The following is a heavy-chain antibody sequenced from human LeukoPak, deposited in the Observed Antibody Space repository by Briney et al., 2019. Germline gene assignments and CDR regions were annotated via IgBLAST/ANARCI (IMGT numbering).Heavy chain of an antibody. CDR1: GGTFSSYA. Sequence: ASVKVSCKASGGTFSSYAISWVRQAPGQGLEWMGWINPNSGGTNYAQKFQGRVTMTRDTSISTAYMELSRLRSDDTAVYYCARREGIAPTPDVWGQGTTVTVSS. V-gene: IGHV1-2*02. J-gene: IGHJ6*02. CDR3: ARREGIAPTPDV. CDR2: INPNSGGT. D-gene: IGHD6-13*01.